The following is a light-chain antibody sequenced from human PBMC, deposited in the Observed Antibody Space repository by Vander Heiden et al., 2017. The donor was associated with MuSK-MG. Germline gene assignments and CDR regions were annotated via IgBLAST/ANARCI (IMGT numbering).Light chain of an antibody. CDR3: SSYTSSSTSEV. CDR1: SSDVGGYNY. J-gene: IGLJ2*01. V-gene: IGLV2-14*03. CDR2: DVS. Sequence: QSALTQPASVSGSPGQSITISCTGTSSDVGGYNYVSWYQQHPGKAPKLMIYDVSNRPSGVSNRFSGSKSGNTPSLTISGLQAEDEADYYCSSYTSSSTSEVFGGGTKLTVL.